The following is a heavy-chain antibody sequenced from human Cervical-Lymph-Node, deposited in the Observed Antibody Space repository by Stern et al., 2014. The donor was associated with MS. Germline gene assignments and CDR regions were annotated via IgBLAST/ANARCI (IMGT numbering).Heavy chain of an antibody. V-gene: IGHV3-30*03. J-gene: IGHJ6*02. Sequence: VQLVESGGGVVQPGKSLRLSCAASGFTFSDYGMHWVRQAPGKGLGWGALATYDGSDQYYADSVKGRFTVSRDNSKNTVLLQMNGLRPEDTAVYFCARDRGLTHYFYGMDVWGQGTTVTVSS. CDR1: GFTFSDYG. D-gene: IGHD3-10*01. CDR3: ARDRGLTHYFYGMDV. CDR2: ATYDGSDQ.